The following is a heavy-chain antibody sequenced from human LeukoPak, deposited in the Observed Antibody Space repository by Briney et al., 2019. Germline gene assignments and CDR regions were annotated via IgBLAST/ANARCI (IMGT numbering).Heavy chain of an antibody. D-gene: IGHD2-15*01. V-gene: IGHV4-4*07. CDR3: ARVDGSCSGGSCPSGNWFDP. Sequence: SETLSLTCTVSGGSVTDYYWSWIRQPAGKGLEWIGRFHTRGSTNYNPSLKSRVIISVDTSKNQFSLKLNSVTAADTAVYYCARVDGSCSGGSCPSGNWFDPWGQGTLVTVSS. CDR1: GGSVTDYY. CDR2: FHTRGST. J-gene: IGHJ5*02.